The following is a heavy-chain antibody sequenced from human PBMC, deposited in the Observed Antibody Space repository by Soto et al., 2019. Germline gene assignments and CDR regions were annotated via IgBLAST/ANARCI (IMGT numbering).Heavy chain of an antibody. V-gene: IGHV4-34*01. D-gene: IGHD3-22*01. CDR2: INHSGST. CDR1: GGSFSGYY. Sequence: PSETLSLTCAVYGGSFSGYYWSWIRQPPGKGLEWIGEINHSGSTNYNPSLKSRVTISVDTSKNQFSLKLSSVTAADTAVYYCARLARGPRRNYCDSSPIYFDYWGQGTLVTVSS. J-gene: IGHJ4*02. CDR3: ARLARGPRRNYCDSSPIYFDY.